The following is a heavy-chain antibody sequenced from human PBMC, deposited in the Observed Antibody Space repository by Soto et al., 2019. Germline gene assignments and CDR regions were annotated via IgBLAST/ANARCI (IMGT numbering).Heavy chain of an antibody. CDR1: GYTFTNYG. D-gene: IGHD3-9*01. CDR2: IIPILGIA. V-gene: IGHV1-69*04. Sequence: GASVKVSCKASGYTFTNYGISWVRQAPGQGLEWVGRIIPILGIANYAQKFQGRVTITADKSTSTAYMELSSLRSEDTAVYYCARVLGLAPDYWGQGTLVTVSS. J-gene: IGHJ4*02. CDR3: ARVLGLAPDY.